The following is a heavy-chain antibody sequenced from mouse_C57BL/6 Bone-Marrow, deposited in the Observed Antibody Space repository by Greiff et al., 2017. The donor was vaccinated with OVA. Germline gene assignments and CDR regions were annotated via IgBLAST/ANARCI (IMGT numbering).Heavy chain of an antibody. CDR1: GYSITSDY. J-gene: IGHJ1*03. V-gene: IGHV3-8*01. CDR3: ARAMEGNYEGWYFDV. Sequence: EVMLVESGPGLAKPSQTLSLTCSVTGYSITSDYWNWIRKFPGNKLEYMGYISYSGSTYYNPSLKSRISITRDTSKNQYYLQLNSVTTEDTATYYCARAMEGNYEGWYFDVWGTGTTVTVSS. D-gene: IGHD2-1*01. CDR2: ISYSGST.